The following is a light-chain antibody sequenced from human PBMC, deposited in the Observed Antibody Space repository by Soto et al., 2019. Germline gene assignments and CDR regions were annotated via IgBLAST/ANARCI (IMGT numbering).Light chain of an antibody. CDR1: TGAVTSGYY. V-gene: IGLV7-43*01. CDR3: LLYYGGGVV. J-gene: IGLJ2*01. CDR2: STT. Sequence: QTVVTQEPSLTVSPGGTVTLTCGSSTGAVTSGYYPNWFQQKPGQPPRALIYSTTYKHSWTPARFSGSLLGGKAALTLSGVQPEDEADYYSLLYYGGGVVFGGGTKVTVL.